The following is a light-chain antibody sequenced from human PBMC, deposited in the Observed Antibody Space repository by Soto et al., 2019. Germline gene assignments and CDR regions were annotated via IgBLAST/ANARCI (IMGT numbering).Light chain of an antibody. CDR1: QSFSSN. J-gene: IGKJ3*01. V-gene: IGKV3-15*01. CDR3: QQYNNWPPST. CDR2: GAS. Sequence: EIVMTQSPATLSVSPGERATLSCRAIQSFSSNLAWYQQKPGQAPRRLIYGASTRATGIPARFSGSGSGTEFTLTISSLKSEDFAVYYCQQYNNWPPSTFGPGTKVDIK.